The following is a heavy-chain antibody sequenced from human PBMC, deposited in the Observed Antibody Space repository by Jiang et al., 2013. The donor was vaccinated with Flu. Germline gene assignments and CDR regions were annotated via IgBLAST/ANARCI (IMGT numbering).Heavy chain of an antibody. J-gene: IGHJ6*02. D-gene: IGHD6-19*01. CDR2: ISAYNGNT. CDR1: GYTFTSYG. CDR3: ARYLWLWTTGYYYGMDV. Sequence: SGAEVKKPGASVKVSCKASGYTFTSYGISWVRQAPGQGLEWMGWISAYNGNTNYAQKLQGRVTMTTDTSTSTAYMELRSLRSDDTAVYYCARYLWLWTTGYYYGMDVWGQGTTVTVSS. V-gene: IGHV1-18*01.